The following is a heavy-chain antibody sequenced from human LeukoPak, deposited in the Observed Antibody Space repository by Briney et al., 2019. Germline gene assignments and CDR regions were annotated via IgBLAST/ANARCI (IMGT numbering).Heavy chain of an antibody. CDR2: IRYEGSNK. J-gene: IGHJ3*02. D-gene: IGHD2-15*01. Sequence: PGGSLRLSCAASGFTFSSYGMHWVRQAPGKGLEWVAFIRYEGSNKYYADSVKGRFTISRDNSKNTLYLQMNSLRAEDTAVYYCARPPGWPMDAFDIWGQGTMVTVSS. CDR3: ARPPGWPMDAFDI. CDR1: GFTFSSYG. V-gene: IGHV3-30*02.